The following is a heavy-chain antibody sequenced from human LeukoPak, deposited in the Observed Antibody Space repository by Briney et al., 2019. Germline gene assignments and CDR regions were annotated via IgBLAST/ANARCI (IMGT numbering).Heavy chain of an antibody. J-gene: IGHJ4*02. D-gene: IGHD3-9*01. CDR3: ATDQRYAFDY. CDR2: IRTTAEGAKYA. CDR1: GFSFTDYP. V-gene: IGHV3-48*02. Sequence: PGGALRPSCATSGFSFTDYPMNWVRQAPGKGLEGISNIRTTAEGAKYAYYADSVKGRVTISRDDGKNTLYLHMNSLRDDDTAVYYCATDQRYAFDYWGQGILVTVSS.